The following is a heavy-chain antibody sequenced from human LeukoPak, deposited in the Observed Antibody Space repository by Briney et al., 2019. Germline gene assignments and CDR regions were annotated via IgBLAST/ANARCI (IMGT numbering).Heavy chain of an antibody. D-gene: IGHD3-10*01. J-gene: IGHJ4*02. CDR2: ISYDGSNK. CDR3: ASDTYGSEGG. CDR1: GFTFSSYG. Sequence: GGSLRLSCAASGFTFSSYGMHWVRQAPGKGLEWVAVISYDGSNKYYADSVKGRFTISRDSSKNTLYLQMNSLRAEDTAVYYCASDTYGSEGGWGQGTLVTVSS. V-gene: IGHV3-30*03.